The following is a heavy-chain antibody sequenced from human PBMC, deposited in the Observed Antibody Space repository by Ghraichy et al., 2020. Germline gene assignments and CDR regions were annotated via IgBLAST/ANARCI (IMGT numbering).Heavy chain of an antibody. CDR3: AREVSGAFDV. J-gene: IGHJ3*01. D-gene: IGHD3-10*01. CDR2: INPSGGST. V-gene: IGHV1-46*03. CDR1: GYTFTSYY. Sequence: ASVKVSCKASGYTFTSYYMRWVRQAPGQGLEWMGVINPSGGSTIYAQKFQGRVTMTRDTSTSTVYMELSSLRIEDTAVYYCAREVSGAFDVWGHGTMVTVSS.